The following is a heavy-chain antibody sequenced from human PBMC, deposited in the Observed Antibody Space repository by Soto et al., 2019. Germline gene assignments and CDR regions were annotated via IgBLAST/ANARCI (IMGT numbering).Heavy chain of an antibody. CDR1: GFSLSTSGVG. V-gene: IGHV2-5*02. D-gene: IGHD6-19*01. CDR3: AHGSIAVAAPATFPPTYYYYRMDV. J-gene: IGHJ6*02. CDR2: IYWDDDK. Sequence: SGPTLVNPTQTLTLTCTFSGFSLSTSGVGVGWIRQPPGKALEWLALIYWDDDKRYSPSLKSRLTITKDTSKNQVVLTMTNMDPVDTATYYCAHGSIAVAAPATFPPTYYYYRMDVWGQGTTVTVSS.